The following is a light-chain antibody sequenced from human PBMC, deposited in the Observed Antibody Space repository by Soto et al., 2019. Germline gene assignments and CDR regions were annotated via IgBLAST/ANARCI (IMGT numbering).Light chain of an antibody. Sequence: QSVLTQPAPVSGSPGQSITISCTGTSSDVGGYNYVSWYQQHPGKAPKLLIYGNSNRPSGVPDRFSGSKSGTSASLAITGLQAEDEADYYCQSYDSSLSGYVFGTGTKAPS. CDR3: QSYDSSLSGYV. J-gene: IGLJ1*01. CDR1: SSDVGGYNY. V-gene: IGLV1-40*01. CDR2: GNS.